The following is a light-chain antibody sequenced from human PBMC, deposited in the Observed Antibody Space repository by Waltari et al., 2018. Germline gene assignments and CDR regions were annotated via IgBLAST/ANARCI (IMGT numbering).Light chain of an antibody. CDR2: AAT. V-gene: IGKV1-17*01. CDR3: LQHNRFPYS. J-gene: IGKJ2*03. CDR1: HDISSY. Sequence: DIQMTQSPSSLSASVADTVTIPCRASHDISSYLNWFQQKPGKAPKLLIYAATTLQSGVPSRFSGSGSGTDFTLTISSLQPEDFASYYCLQHNRFPYSFGQGTKVEIK.